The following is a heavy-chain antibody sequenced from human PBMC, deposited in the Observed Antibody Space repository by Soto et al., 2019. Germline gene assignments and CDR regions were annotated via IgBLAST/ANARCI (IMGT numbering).Heavy chain of an antibody. CDR2: IYPGDSGT. V-gene: IGHV5-51*01. J-gene: IGHJ3*02. CDR3: ARRTYYYDSSGYHWGSFDI. Sequence: PGESLKISCKGSGYSFISYWIGWVRQMPGKGLEWMGIIYPGDSGTRYSPSFQGQVTISADKSISTAYLQWSSLKASDTAMYYCARRTYYYDSSGYHWGSFDIWGQGTMVTVSS. D-gene: IGHD3-22*01. CDR1: GYSFISYW.